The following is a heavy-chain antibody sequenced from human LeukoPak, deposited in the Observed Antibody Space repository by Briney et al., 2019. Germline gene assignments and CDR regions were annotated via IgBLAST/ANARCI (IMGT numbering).Heavy chain of an antibody. Sequence: SQTLSLTCSVSGGSISRGGDYWTWIRRHPEKGLEWIGYISGSGSTYYSPSLRSRVTISADTSKNQFSLKLTSVTAADTAVFYCARVPIIRGVIEDWGQGTLVSVSS. V-gene: IGHV4-31*03. CDR3: ARVPIIRGVIED. J-gene: IGHJ4*02. D-gene: IGHD3-10*01. CDR2: ISGSGST. CDR1: GGSISRGGDY.